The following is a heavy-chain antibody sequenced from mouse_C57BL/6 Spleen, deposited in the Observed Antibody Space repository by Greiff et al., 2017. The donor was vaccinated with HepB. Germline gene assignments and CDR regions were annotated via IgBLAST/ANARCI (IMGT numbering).Heavy chain of an antibody. CDR2: IYPRDGST. CDR3: ARSSMFTTAWFDY. Sequence: QVQLQQSDAEFVKPGASVKISCKVSGYTFTDHTIHWMKQRPEQGLEWIGDIYPRDGSTKYNEKFKGKATLTADKSSSTAYMQLISLTSADSAVYFCARSSMFTTAWFDYWGQGTLVTVSA. D-gene: IGHD2-2*01. V-gene: IGHV1-78*01. J-gene: IGHJ3*01. CDR1: GYTFTDHT.